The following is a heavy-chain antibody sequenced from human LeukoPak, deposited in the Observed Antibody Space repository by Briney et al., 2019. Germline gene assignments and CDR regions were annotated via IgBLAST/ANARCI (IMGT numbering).Heavy chain of an antibody. V-gene: IGHV4-4*07. D-gene: IGHD3-22*01. CDR1: GGSIKSFY. Sequence: SETLSLTCTVSGGSIKSFYWSWIRQPAGKGLEWVGRVFSRGTTNYNPSLKSRVTVSLDTSKNQFSLKLSSVTAADTAVYYCTRGYFDSSGHNSYAPWGQGTLVTVSS. CDR2: VFSRGTT. CDR3: TRGYFDSSGHNSYAP. J-gene: IGHJ5*02.